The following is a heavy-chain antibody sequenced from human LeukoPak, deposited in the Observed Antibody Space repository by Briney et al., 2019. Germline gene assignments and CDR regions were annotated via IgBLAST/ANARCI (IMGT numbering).Heavy chain of an antibody. Sequence: PSETLSLTCTVSGGSISSSSYYWGWIRQPPEKGLGWIGSIYYSGSTYYNPSLKSRVTISVDTSKNQFSLKLSSVTAADTAVYYCARRYCSSISCYTPPDYWGQGTLVTVSS. CDR1: GGSISSSSYY. CDR3: ARRYCSSISCYTPPDY. CDR2: IYYSGST. J-gene: IGHJ4*02. D-gene: IGHD2-2*02. V-gene: IGHV4-39*01.